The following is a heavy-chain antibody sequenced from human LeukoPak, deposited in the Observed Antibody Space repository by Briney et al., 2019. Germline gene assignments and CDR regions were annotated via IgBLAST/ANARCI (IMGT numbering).Heavy chain of an antibody. CDR3: ARYQQTGYESDY. J-gene: IGHJ4*02. V-gene: IGHV3-74*01. D-gene: IGHD5-12*01. CDR1: GFPFNNYW. CDR2: IGHDGSGA. Sequence: GGSLRLSCAASGFPFNNYWMHWVRQSPGKGLICVARIGHDGSGAGYADSVKGRFTISRDNAKSTLYLEMNSLRAEDTAVYYCARYQQTGYESDYWGQGTLVTVSS.